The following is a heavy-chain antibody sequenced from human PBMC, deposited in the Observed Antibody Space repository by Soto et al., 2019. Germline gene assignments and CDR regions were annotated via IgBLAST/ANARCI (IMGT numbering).Heavy chain of an antibody. CDR3: ARDLHKTYCSSTSCRGYFDL. D-gene: IGHD2-2*01. CDR2: ISSSSSFI. V-gene: IGHV3-21*01. Sequence: EVQLVESGGGLVKPGGSLRLSCAASGFTFSSYSMNWVRQAPGKGLEWVSSISSSSSFIYYADSVKGRFTISRDNAKNSLYLQMNSRRAEDTAVYYCARDLHKTYCSSTSCRGYFDLWGRGTLVTVSS. J-gene: IGHJ2*01. CDR1: GFTFSSYS.